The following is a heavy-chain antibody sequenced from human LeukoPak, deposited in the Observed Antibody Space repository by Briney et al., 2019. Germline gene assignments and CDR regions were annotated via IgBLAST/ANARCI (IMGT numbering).Heavy chain of an antibody. CDR1: GFTLSSYG. J-gene: IGHJ4*02. D-gene: IGHD4-11*01. Sequence: PGGSLRLSCAASGFTLSSYGMSWVRQAPGKGLEWVSAISGSGGSTYYADSVKGRSTISRDNAKSSLFLQMNSLRAEDTAVYYCARDYNLGQGTLVTVSS. CDR2: ISGSGGST. CDR3: ARDYN. V-gene: IGHV3-23*01.